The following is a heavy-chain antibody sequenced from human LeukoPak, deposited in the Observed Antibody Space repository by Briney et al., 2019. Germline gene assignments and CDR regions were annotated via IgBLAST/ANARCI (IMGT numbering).Heavy chain of an antibody. CDR2: IYHSGST. D-gene: IGHD1-26*01. CDR3: ARDIGNGGSFSFDY. Sequence: PSETLSLTCAVSGYSISRGYYWGWIRQPPGKGLEWIGSIYHSGSTYYNPSLKSRVTISVDTSKNQFSLKLSSVTAADTAVYYCARDIGNGGSFSFDYWGQGTLVTVSS. V-gene: IGHV4-38-2*02. CDR1: GYSISRGYY. J-gene: IGHJ4*02.